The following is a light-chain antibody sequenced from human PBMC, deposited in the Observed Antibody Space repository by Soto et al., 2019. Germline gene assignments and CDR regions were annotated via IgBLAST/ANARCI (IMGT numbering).Light chain of an antibody. CDR3: QQYGSSPTWT. V-gene: IGKV3-20*01. Sequence: ESVLTQSPGTLSLSPGERATLSCRASQSVSSNYLAWYQQKPGQAPRLLIYGASTRATGIPDRFSGSGSGTDFTLTISRLEPEDSAVYYCQQYGSSPTWTFGQVTKVDIK. CDR2: GAS. CDR1: QSVSSNY. J-gene: IGKJ1*01.